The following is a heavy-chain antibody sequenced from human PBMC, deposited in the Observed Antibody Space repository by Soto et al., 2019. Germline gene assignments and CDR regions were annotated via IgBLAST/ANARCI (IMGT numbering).Heavy chain of an antibody. CDR2: IYYSGST. J-gene: IGHJ6*02. CDR1: GGSISSSSYY. CDR3: ARQISRESGSGSYYTVPSPYDYYGMDV. D-gene: IGHD3-10*01. V-gene: IGHV4-39*01. Sequence: QLQLQESGPGLVKPSETLSLTCTVSGGSISSSSYYWGWIRQPPGKGLEWIGSIYYSGSTYYNPSLKSRVTIAVDTSKDQFSPKLSSVTAADTAVYYCARQISRESGSGSYYTVPSPYDYYGMDVWGQGTTVTVSS.